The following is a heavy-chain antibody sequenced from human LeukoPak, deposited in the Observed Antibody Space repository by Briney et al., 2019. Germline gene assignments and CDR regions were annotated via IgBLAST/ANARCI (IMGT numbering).Heavy chain of an antibody. J-gene: IGHJ3*02. V-gene: IGHV1-69*04. Sequence: SVKVSCKASGGTFSSYAISWVRQAPGQGLEWMGRIIPIFGIANYAQKFQGRVTITADKSTSTAYMELSSLRSEDTAVYYCARARLTYGAHDAFDIWGQGTMVTVSS. CDR1: GGTFSSYA. D-gene: IGHD4-17*01. CDR3: ARARLTYGAHDAFDI. CDR2: IIPIFGIA.